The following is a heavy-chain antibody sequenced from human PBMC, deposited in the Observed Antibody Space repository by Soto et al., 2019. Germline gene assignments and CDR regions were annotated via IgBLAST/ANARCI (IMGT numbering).Heavy chain of an antibody. D-gene: IGHD1-26*01. CDR3: ARVSGSFQKGFDS. V-gene: IGHV2-70*01. Sequence: ESGPTLVNPTQTLTLTCSFSGFSLSTLGMSVSWIRQPPGKALEWLALIDWEDEEYFSTSLQTRLSIFKDSSKSHVLLTITNVGPLDSATYFCARVSGSFQKGFDSWGQGTLVTVSS. CDR2: IDWEDEE. J-gene: IGHJ4*02. CDR1: GFSLSTLGMS.